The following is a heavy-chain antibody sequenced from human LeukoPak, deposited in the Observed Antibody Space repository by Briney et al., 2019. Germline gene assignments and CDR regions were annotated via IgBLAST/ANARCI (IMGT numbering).Heavy chain of an antibody. CDR3: ARGLWGYYYYMDV. J-gene: IGHJ6*03. V-gene: IGHV4-59*01. D-gene: IGHD2-21*01. CDR1: GGSISSYY. Sequence: SETLSLTCTVSGGSISSYYWSWLRQPPGKGLEWLGYIHDTGSTYYNPSLKSRVTISVDTSKNHFSLNLTSVTAADTAVYYCARGLWGYYYYMDVWGRGTTVTISS. CDR2: IHDTGST.